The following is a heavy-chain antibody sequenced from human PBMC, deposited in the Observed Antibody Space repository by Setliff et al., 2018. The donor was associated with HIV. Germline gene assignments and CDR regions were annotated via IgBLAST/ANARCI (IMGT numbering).Heavy chain of an antibody. Sequence: PGGSLRLSCAASGFTFGDYAMSWVRQAPGKGLEWVGFIRTNARGGATEYAASVKGRFTISRDDSKSIAYLQMSSLKIEDTAVYYCAGDCRVGWVFTYGMDVWGQGTLVTVSS. CDR2: IRTNARGGAT. CDR3: AGDCRVGWVFTYGMDV. J-gene: IGHJ6*02. CDR1: GFTFGDYA. V-gene: IGHV3-49*04. D-gene: IGHD3-16*01.